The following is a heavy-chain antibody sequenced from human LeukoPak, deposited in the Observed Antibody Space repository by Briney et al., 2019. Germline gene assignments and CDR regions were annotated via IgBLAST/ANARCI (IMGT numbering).Heavy chain of an antibody. D-gene: IGHD5-18*01. CDR1: GGTFSSYA. CDR3: ARDRGWAGYSYGFYY. J-gene: IGHJ4*02. V-gene: IGHV1-69*13. CDR2: IIPIFGTA. Sequence: SVKVPCKASGGTFSSYAISWVRQAPGQGLEWMGGIIPIFGTANYAQKFQGRVTITADESTSTAYMELSSLRSEDTAVYYCARDRGWAGYSYGFYYWGQGTLVTVSS.